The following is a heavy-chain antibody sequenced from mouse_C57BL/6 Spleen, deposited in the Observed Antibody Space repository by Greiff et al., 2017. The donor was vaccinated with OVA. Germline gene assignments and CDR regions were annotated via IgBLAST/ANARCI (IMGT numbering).Heavy chain of an antibody. Sequence: EVQRVESGGGLVKPGGSLKLSCAASGFTFSDYGMHWVRQAPEKGLEWVAYISSGSSTIYYADTVKGRFTISRDNAKNTLFLQMTSLRSEDTAMYYCATYGNYVAYWYFDVWGTGTTVTVSS. J-gene: IGHJ1*03. CDR2: ISSGSSTI. CDR1: GFTFSDYG. V-gene: IGHV5-17*01. D-gene: IGHD2-1*01. CDR3: ATYGNYVAYWYFDV.